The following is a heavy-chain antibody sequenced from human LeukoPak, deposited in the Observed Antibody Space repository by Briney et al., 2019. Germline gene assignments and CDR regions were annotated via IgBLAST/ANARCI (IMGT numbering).Heavy chain of an antibody. V-gene: IGHV1-69*04. D-gene: IGHD6-19*01. Sequence: GASVKVSCKASGGTFSSYAISWVRQAPGQGLEWMGRIIPILGIANYAQKFQGRVTITADKSTSTAYMELSSLRSEDTAVYYCARAATVAGTYDAFDIWGQGTMVTVSS. CDR3: ARAATVAGTYDAFDI. J-gene: IGHJ3*02. CDR1: GGTFSSYA. CDR2: IIPILGIA.